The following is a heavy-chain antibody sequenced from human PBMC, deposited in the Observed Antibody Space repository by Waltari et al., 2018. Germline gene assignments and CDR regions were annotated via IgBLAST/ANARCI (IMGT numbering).Heavy chain of an antibody. D-gene: IGHD1-26*01. J-gene: IGHJ3*02. V-gene: IGHV3-21*01. CDR2: ISSSSSYI. Sequence: EVQLVESGGGLVKPGGSLRLSCAASGFPFSSYSMNWVRQAPGKGLEWVSSISSSSSYIYYADSVKGRFTISRDNAKNSLYLQMNSLRAEDTAVYYCAREGGSYAVRAFDIWGQGTMVTVSS. CDR1: GFPFSSYS. CDR3: AREGGSYAVRAFDI.